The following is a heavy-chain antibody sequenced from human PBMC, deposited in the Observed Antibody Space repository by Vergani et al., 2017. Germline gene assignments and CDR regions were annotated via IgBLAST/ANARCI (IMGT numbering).Heavy chain of an antibody. CDR3: ARLYGRDSSGSKYFDY. Sequence: EVQLVQSGAEVKKPGESLKISCQISGYSFTNYWIGWVRQMPGKGLEWMGIIHPADSDTRYSPSFQGQVTISVAKSISTAYLQRSSLRASDSAMDYCARLYGRDSSGSKYFDYWGQGTLVTVSS. J-gene: IGHJ4*02. V-gene: IGHV5-51*01. CDR1: GYSFTNYW. D-gene: IGHD3-22*01. CDR2: IHPADSDT.